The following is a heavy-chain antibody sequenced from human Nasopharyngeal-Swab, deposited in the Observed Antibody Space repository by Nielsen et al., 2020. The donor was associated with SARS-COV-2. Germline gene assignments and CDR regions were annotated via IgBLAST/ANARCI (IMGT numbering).Heavy chain of an antibody. J-gene: IGHJ4*02. CDR1: GFTFSTYS. CDR3: ARLPSAWGRRDFDY. D-gene: IGHD6-19*01. CDR2: ISSSVSYI. V-gene: IGHV3-21*06. Sequence: LSLTCAASGFTFSTYSMIWVRHAPAKGLEWVSWISSSVSYIYYADSVKGRFTISRDNAKNALYLQMSSLRAEDTAVYYCARLPSAWGRRDFDYWGQGTLVTVSS.